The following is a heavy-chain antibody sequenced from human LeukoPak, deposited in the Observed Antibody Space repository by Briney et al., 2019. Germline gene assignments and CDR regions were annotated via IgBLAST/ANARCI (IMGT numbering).Heavy chain of an antibody. CDR2: IRYDGSNK. V-gene: IGHV3-30-3*01. CDR3: AREGGSLAAYYFDY. CDR1: GFTFSSYA. Sequence: GRSLRLSCAASGFTFSSYAMHWVRQAPGKGLEWVAVIRYDGSNKYYADAVKGRFTICRDNTKNAQYQQMNSLRAEDTAVYYCAREGGSLAAYYFDYWGQGTLVTVSS. J-gene: IGHJ4*02. D-gene: IGHD1-26*01.